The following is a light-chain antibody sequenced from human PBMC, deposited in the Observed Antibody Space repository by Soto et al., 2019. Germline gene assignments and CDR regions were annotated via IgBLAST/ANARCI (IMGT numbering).Light chain of an antibody. CDR1: TGADTSGHY. V-gene: IGLV7-46*01. CDR2: DTS. Sequence: QSVVTQEPSLTVSPGGTVTLTCGSSTGADTSGHYPYWFQQKPGQAPRTLIYDTSNKHSWTPARFSGSLLGGKAALTLSGAQPEDEAEYYCLLSYSGARGVFGGGTKVTVL. CDR3: LLSYSGARGV. J-gene: IGLJ2*01.